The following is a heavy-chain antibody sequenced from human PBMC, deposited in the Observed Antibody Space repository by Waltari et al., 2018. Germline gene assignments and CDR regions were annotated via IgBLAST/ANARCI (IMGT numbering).Heavy chain of an antibody. CDR1: GGSFSGYY. D-gene: IGHD6-19*01. V-gene: IGHV4-34*01. CDR2: INHSGST. Sequence: QVQLQQWGAGLLKPSETLSLTCAVYGGSFSGYYWGWIRQPPGKGLEWIGEINHSGSTNCTPSLKSLVTISVATSKSQFSLKLRSVTAADTAVYYCARGGGVGWYVDYWGQGTLVTVSS. J-gene: IGHJ4*02. CDR3: ARGGGVGWYVDY.